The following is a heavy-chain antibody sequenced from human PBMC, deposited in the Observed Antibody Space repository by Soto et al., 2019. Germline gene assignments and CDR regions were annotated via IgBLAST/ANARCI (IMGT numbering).Heavy chain of an antibody. CDR1: GFTFSSYA. D-gene: IGHD3-10*01. CDR3: AKGVSGRCLQLDWYFDL. CDR2: ISGSGGST. J-gene: IGHJ2*01. V-gene: IGHV3-23*01. Sequence: EVQLLESGGGLVQPGGSLRLSCAASGFTFSSYAMSWVRQAPGKGLEWVSAISGSGGSTYYADSVKGRFTICRDNSKNTLYQQMNSLRAEDTAVYYCAKGVSGRCLQLDWYFDLWGRGTLVTVSS.